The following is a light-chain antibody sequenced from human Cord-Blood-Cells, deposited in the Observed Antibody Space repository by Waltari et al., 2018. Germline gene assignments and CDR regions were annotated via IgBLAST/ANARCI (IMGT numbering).Light chain of an antibody. V-gene: IGLV2-14*01. Sequence: QSALTQPASVSGSPGQPITIPCTGTSSDVGGYNDVSWYQQHPGKAPKLMIYDVSNRPSGVSNRFSGSKSGNTASLTISGLQAEDEADYYCSSYTSSSTWVFGGGTKLTVL. J-gene: IGLJ3*02. CDR1: SSDVGGYND. CDR2: DVS. CDR3: SSYTSSSTWV.